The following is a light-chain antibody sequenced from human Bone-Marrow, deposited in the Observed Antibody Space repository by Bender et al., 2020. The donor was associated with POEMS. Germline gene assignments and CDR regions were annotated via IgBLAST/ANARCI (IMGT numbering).Light chain of an antibody. J-gene: IGLJ1*01. Sequence: QSALTQPASVSGSPGQSITISCTGTSSDVGSYNLVSWYQQHPGKAPKLMIYEVSKRPSGVSNRFSGSKSGNTASLTISGLQADDEADYYCASYAGSNILVFGTGTKVTV. CDR2: EVS. CDR1: SSDVGSYNL. CDR3: ASYAGSNILV. V-gene: IGLV2-23*02.